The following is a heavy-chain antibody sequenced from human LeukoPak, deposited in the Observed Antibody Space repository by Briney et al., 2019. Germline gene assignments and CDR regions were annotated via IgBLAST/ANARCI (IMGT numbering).Heavy chain of an antibody. CDR3: ARAENNYYDSSGPEVGY. D-gene: IGHD3-22*01. Sequence: GGSLRLSCAASGFTFSSYSMNWVRQAPGKGLEWVSYISSSSSTIYYADSVKGRFTISRDNAKNSLYLQMNSLRAEDTAVYYCARAENNYYDSSGPEVGYWGQGTLVTVSS. V-gene: IGHV3-48*04. CDR1: GFTFSSYS. J-gene: IGHJ4*02. CDR2: ISSSSSTI.